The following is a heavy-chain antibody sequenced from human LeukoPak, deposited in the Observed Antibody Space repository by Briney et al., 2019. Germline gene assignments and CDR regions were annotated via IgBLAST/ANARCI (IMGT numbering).Heavy chain of an antibody. J-gene: IGHJ1*01. D-gene: IGHD3-16*01. CDR2: MKEEGSDE. CDR1: EFGFSSST. V-gene: IGHV3-7*01. Sequence: PGGSLRLSCAAHEFGFSSSTMSWVRQAAGKGLEWVAKMKEEGSDEEYVDAVKGRFTISRDNAKNSLYLQMNSLRPEDTAVYFCVVGGAGGGYFPNWGQGSLVIVSS. CDR3: VVGGAGGGYFPN.